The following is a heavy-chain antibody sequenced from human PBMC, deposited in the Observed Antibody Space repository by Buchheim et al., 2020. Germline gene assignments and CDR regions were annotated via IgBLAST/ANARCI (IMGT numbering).Heavy chain of an antibody. D-gene: IGHD6-13*01. Sequence: QVQLVQSGAEVKKPGASVKVSCKASGYTFTSYYMHWVRQAPGQGLEWMGIINPSGGSTSYAQKFQGRVTMTRDTSTRTVHMELSSLRSEDTAVYYCARDSSSWYYYYYGMDVWGQGTT. CDR2: INPSGGST. V-gene: IGHV1-46*01. CDR1: GYTFTSYY. J-gene: IGHJ6*02. CDR3: ARDSSSWYYYYYGMDV.